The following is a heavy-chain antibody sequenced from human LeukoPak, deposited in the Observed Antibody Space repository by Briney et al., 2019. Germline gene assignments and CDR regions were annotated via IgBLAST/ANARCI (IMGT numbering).Heavy chain of an antibody. V-gene: IGHV4-59*01. J-gene: IGHJ4*02. CDR1: GGSISSYY. CDR3: ARAVVVPALDY. Sequence: SETLSLTCTVSGGSISSYYWSWIRQPPGKGLEWIGYIYYSGSTNYNPSLKSRVTISVDTSKNQFSLKLGSVTAADTAVYYCARAVVVPALDYWGQGTLVTVSS. D-gene: IGHD2-2*01. CDR2: IYYSGST.